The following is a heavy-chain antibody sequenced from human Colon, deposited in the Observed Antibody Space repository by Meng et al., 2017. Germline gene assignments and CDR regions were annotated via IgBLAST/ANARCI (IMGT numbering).Heavy chain of an antibody. J-gene: IGHJ4*02. Sequence: QEQLQQWGAGLLRPSETLSLTCAVYGGSFRGYHWSWIRQPPGKEMEWIGEIDQFGSTTYNPSLKGRVTISIDPSKNQFSLILPSVTAADTAVYYCARDQGGAGGYWGQGTLVTVSS. CDR1: GGSFRGYH. V-gene: IGHV4-34*01. CDR3: ARDQGGAGGY. D-gene: IGHD2-15*01. CDR2: IDQFGST.